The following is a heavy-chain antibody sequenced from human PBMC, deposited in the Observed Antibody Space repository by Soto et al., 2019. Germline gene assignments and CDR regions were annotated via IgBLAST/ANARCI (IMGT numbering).Heavy chain of an antibody. D-gene: IGHD5-12*01. CDR1: GESFSGYY. V-gene: IGHV4-34*01. J-gene: IGHJ4*02. Sequence: QEQLQQWGAGLLKPSETLSLTCAVFGESFSGYYWSWIRQPPGKGLEWIGEISHWGSTNYNPSLMSXXTISVCTPERHFFLRLSSVTAADTAVYYCARHRYSGYDFDFWGQGTLVTVSS. CDR2: ISHWGST. CDR3: ARHRYSGYDFDF.